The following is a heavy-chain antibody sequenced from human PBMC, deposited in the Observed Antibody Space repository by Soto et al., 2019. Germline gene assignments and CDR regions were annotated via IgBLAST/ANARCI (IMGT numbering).Heavy chain of an antibody. J-gene: IGHJ4*02. CDR1: GGSISSSSYY. Sequence: QLQLQESGPGLVKPSETLSLTCTVSGGSISSSSYYWGWIRQPPGKGLEWIGSIYYSGSTYYNPSLQGRFTISVDTARNQCSLKLSSVTAADTAVYYCARHVRDDCGVHFDYWGQGTLVTVSS. V-gene: IGHV4-39*01. D-gene: IGHD4-17*01. CDR3: ARHVRDDCGVHFDY. CDR2: IYYSGST.